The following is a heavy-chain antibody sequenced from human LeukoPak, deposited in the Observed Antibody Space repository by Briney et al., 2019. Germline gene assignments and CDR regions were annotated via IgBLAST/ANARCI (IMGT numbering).Heavy chain of an antibody. D-gene: IGHD6-13*01. CDR1: GGSISSSNW. CDR3: ARGRNSSSWYLDY. J-gene: IGHJ4*02. V-gene: IGHV4-4*02. Sequence: SETLSLTCAVSGGSISSSNWWNWVRQPPGKGLEWIGEIYHAGSTNYNPSLKSRVTISVDKSKNQFSLKLNSVTAADTAVYYCARGRNSSSWYLDYWGQGALVTVSS. CDR2: IYHAGST.